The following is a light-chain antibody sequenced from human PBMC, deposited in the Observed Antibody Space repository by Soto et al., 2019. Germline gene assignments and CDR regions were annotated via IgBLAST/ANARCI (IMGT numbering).Light chain of an antibody. V-gene: IGKV1-39*01. Sequence: DIQMTQSPPSFLASVGDEVTILCRPSHPIITFLNWYQRKPGKPPRLLIYAASSLQSGVPSRFSGSGSGTDFTLTINSLQPEDFATYSCQQSYNSPQTFGQGTKVEIK. CDR1: HPIITF. CDR3: QQSYNSPQT. J-gene: IGKJ1*01. CDR2: AAS.